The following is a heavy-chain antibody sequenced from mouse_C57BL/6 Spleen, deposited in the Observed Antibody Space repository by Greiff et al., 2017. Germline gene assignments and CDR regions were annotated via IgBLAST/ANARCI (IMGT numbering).Heavy chain of an antibody. D-gene: IGHD2-5*01. J-gene: IGHJ3*01. CDR3: ARGHYSNFEGFAY. Sequence: VMLVESGAELARPGASVKLSCKASGYTFTSYGLSWVKQRTGQGLEWIGEIYPRSGNTYYNEKFKGKATLTADKSSSTAYMELRSLTSEDSAVYFCARGHYSNFEGFAYWGQGTLVTVSA. CDR2: IYPRSGNT. V-gene: IGHV1-81*01. CDR1: GYTFTSYG.